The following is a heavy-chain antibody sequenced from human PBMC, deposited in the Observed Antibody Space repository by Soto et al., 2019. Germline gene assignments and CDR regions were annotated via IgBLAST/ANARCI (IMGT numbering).Heavy chain of an antibody. V-gene: IGHV3-73*01. CDR3: TRPPPEYSSSSPPDY. Sequence: GGSLRLSCAASGFTFSGSAMHWVRQASGKGLEWVGRIRSKANSYATAYAASVKGRFTISRDDSKNTAYLQMNSLKTEDTAVYYCTRPPPEYSSSSPPDYWGQGTLVTVSS. J-gene: IGHJ4*02. CDR2: IRSKANSYAT. CDR1: GFTFSGSA. D-gene: IGHD6-6*01.